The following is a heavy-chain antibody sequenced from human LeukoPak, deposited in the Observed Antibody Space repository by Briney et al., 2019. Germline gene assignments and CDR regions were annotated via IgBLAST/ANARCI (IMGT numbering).Heavy chain of an antibody. D-gene: IGHD3-3*01. Sequence: GASVKVSCKASGYTFTGYYMHWVRQAPGQGLEWMGWINPNSGGTNYAQKFQGRVTMTRDTSISTAYMELSRLRSDDTAVYYCARVELRFLGWLYGMDVWGQGTTVTVSS. CDR3: ARVELRFLGWLYGMDV. CDR2: INPNSGGT. J-gene: IGHJ6*02. CDR1: GYTFTGYY. V-gene: IGHV1-2*02.